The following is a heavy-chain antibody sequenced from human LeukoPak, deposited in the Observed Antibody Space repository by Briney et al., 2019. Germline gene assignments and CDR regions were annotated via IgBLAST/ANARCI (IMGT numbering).Heavy chain of an antibody. CDR2: IYHSGSGST. D-gene: IGHD1-26*01. Sequence: PSQTLSLTCPVSGGSISSGGHSWSWIRQPPGKGLEWIGYIYHSGSGSTYYNPSLKSRVTISVDTSKNQFSLRLNSVTAADTAVYYCARSRAFNSGAFDPWGQGSLVTVSS. CDR1: GGSISSGGHS. J-gene: IGHJ5*02. CDR3: ARSRAFNSGAFDP. V-gene: IGHV4-30-2*02.